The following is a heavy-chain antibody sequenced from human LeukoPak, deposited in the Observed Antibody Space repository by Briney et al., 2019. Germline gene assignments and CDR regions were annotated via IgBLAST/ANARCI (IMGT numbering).Heavy chain of an antibody. CDR3: ARGPNSSAWYVNY. CDR1: VGSFSGYY. D-gene: IGHD6-19*01. Sequence: SETLSLTCAVYVGSFSGYYWSWIRQPPGKGLEWIGEINHSGSTNYNLSLKSRVTISVDTSKNQFSLRLNSVTAADTAVYYCARGPNSSAWYVNYWGQGTLITVSS. J-gene: IGHJ4*02. CDR2: INHSGST. V-gene: IGHV4-34*01.